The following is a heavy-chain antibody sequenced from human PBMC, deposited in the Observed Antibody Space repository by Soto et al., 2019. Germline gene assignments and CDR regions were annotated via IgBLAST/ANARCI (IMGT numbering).Heavy chain of an antibody. J-gene: IGHJ4*02. Sequence: GGSLRLSCAASGFTFSSYSMNWVRQAPGKGLEWVSSISSSSSYIYYADSVKGRFTISRDNAKNSLYLQMNSLRAEDTAVYYCARPPITVTTNYLDYWGQGTLVTVSS. CDR1: GFTFSSYS. D-gene: IGHD4-17*01. CDR3: ARPPITVTTNYLDY. V-gene: IGHV3-21*01. CDR2: ISSSSSYI.